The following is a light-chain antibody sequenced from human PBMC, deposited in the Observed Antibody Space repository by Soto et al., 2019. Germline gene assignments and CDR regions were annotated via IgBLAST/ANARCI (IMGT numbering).Light chain of an antibody. CDR1: QSINSW. Sequence: DIQMTQSPSTLSASVGDRVTITCRASQSINSWLAWYQQEPGKAPKLLIHKASALESGVPSRFSGSESGTEFTLTISSLQPDDFATYYCQQYDTYPWTFGQGTKVEI. J-gene: IGKJ1*01. V-gene: IGKV1-5*03. CDR2: KAS. CDR3: QQYDTYPWT.